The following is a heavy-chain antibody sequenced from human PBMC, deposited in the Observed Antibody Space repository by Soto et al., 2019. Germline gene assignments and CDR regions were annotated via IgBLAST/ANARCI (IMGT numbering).Heavy chain of an antibody. CDR2: ISWNSGSI. D-gene: IGHD6-13*01. CDR3: AAYSGIAAAGPYFQH. J-gene: IGHJ1*01. CDR1: GFTFDDYA. V-gene: IGHV3-9*01. Sequence: VQLVESGGGVVQPGRSLRLSCAASGFTFDDYAMHWVRQAPGKGLEWVSGISWNSGSIGYADSVKGRFTISRDNAKNSLYLQMNSLRAEDTALYYCAAYSGIAAAGPYFQHWGQGTLVTVSS.